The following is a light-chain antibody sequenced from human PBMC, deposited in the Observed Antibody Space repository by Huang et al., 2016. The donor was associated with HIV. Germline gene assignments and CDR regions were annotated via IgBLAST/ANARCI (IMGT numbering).Light chain of an antibody. CDR2: AAS. CDR3: QKYNTAPWT. CDR1: QGIGNY. J-gene: IGKJ1*01. Sequence: DIRMTQSPSSLSAFVGDRITITCRASQGIGNYLAWYQQKPGKCPKLLMFAASTLQSGVPSRFSGSGSATDFALTISSLQPEDAATYYCQKYNTAPWTFGQGTKVEIK. V-gene: IGKV1-27*01.